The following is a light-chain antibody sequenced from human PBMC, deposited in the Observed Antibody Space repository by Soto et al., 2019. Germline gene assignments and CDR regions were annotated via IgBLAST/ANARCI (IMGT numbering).Light chain of an antibody. CDR3: QQLNTLPFT. CDR2: EAS. CDR1: HDISTY. Sequence: IQLPESPSLPSASVGDRVTITCRASHDISTYLAWYQQKPGKAPKLMIYEASTLQSGVPSRFSGSGSGTEFTLTISGLLPEDFATYHCQQLNTLPFTFGQGTRLEIK. J-gene: IGKJ5*01. V-gene: IGKV1-9*01.